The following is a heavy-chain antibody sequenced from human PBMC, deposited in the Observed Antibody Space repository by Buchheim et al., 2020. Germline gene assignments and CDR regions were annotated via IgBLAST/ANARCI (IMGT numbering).Heavy chain of an antibody. J-gene: IGHJ4*02. CDR2: IYYSGST. D-gene: IGHD6-19*01. CDR1: GGSISSSSYY. Sequence: QLQLQESGPGLVKPSETLSLTCTVSGGSISSSSYYWGWIRQPPGKGLEWIGSIYYSGSTYYNPSLKSRVTISVDTSKNQFSLKLSSVTAADTAVYYCARQDLGYSSGWSAAKPYYFDYWGQGTL. V-gene: IGHV4-39*01. CDR3: ARQDLGYSSGWSAAKPYYFDY.